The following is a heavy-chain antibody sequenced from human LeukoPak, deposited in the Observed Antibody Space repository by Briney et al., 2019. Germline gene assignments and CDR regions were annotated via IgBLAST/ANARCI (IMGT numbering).Heavy chain of an antibody. CDR2: ISSNGGST. D-gene: IGHD5-18*01. V-gene: IGHV3-64*01. CDR3: ARDQKASDTDVDTAMVDDAFDI. CDR1: AFTFSSYA. Sequence: PGGSLRLSCAASAFTFSSYAMHWVRQAPGKGLEYVSAISSNGGSTYYANSVKGRFTISRDNSKNTLYLQMGSLRAEDMAVYYCARDQKASDTDVDTAMVDDAFDIWGQGTMVTVSS. J-gene: IGHJ3*02.